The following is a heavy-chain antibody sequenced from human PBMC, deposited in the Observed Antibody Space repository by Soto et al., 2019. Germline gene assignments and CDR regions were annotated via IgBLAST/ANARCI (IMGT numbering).Heavy chain of an antibody. CDR1: GFTFSSYS. J-gene: IGHJ5*02. V-gene: IGHV3-21*01. CDR3: ARDIARIAARRGGWFDP. Sequence: LRLSCAASGFTFSSYSMNWVRQAPGKGLEWVSSISSSSSYIYYADSVKGRFTISRDNAKNSLYLQMNSLRAEDTAVYYCARDIARIAARRGGWFDPWGQGTLVTVSS. D-gene: IGHD6-6*01. CDR2: ISSSSSYI.